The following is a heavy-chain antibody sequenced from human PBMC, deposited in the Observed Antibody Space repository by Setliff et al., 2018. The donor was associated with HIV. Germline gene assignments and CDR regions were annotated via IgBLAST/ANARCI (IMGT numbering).Heavy chain of an antibody. D-gene: IGHD6-6*01. CDR2: ILHSVNA. V-gene: IGHV4-38-2*02. CDR3: ARGGRSLAAQTWFDP. CDR1: GYSISSGYF. J-gene: IGHJ5*02. Sequence: SETLSLTCSVSGYSISSGYFWSWIRQPPGKGLEWIGSILHSVNAHYSPPLKSRVTMSVDRSKNQFSLRLNSVTAADTAVYYCARGGRSLAAQTWFDPWGQGTLVTVSS.